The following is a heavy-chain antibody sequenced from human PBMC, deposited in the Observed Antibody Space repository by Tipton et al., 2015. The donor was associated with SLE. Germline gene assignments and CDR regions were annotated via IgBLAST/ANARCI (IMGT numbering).Heavy chain of an antibody. J-gene: IGHJ6*03. D-gene: IGHD4-11*01. V-gene: IGHV4-61*02. CDR1: GGSISSGSHY. Sequence: TLSLTCNVSGGSISSGSHYWSWIRQPAGKELEWIGRMSPSGNAFYSPSLKSRVTISVDSSKNQFSLKLSSVTAADTAIYYCAREMTTVTPSDYYYYMDVWGKGTTVTVSS. CDR3: AREMTTVTPSDYYYYMDV. CDR2: MSPSGNA.